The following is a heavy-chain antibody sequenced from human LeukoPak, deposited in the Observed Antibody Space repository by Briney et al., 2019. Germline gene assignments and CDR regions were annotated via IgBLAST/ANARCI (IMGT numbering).Heavy chain of an antibody. J-gene: IGHJ4*02. D-gene: IGHD4-17*01. CDR2: ISAYNGNT. CDR3: ARDKTTDYGDEVGLDY. Sequence: ASVKVSCKASGYTFTSYGIGWVRQAPGQGLEWMARISAYNGNTNYAQKLQGRVTMTTDTSTSTAYMELRSLRSGDTAVYYCARDKTTDYGDEVGLDYWGQGTLVTVSS. V-gene: IGHV1-18*01. CDR1: GYTFTSYG.